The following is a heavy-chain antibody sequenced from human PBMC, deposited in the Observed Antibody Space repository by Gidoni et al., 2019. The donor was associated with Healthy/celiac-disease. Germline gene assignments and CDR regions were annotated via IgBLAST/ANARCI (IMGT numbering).Heavy chain of an antibody. CDR3: ARLGWDIVVVPAAPAKGNWFDP. CDR1: GFTFSSYS. Sequence: EVQLVESGGGLVQPGGSLRLSCAASGFTFSSYSMNWVRQAPGKGLEWVSYISSSSSTIYYADSVKGRLTISRDNAKNSLYLQMNSLRAEDTAVYYCARLGWDIVVVPAAPAKGNWFDPWGQGTLVTVSS. J-gene: IGHJ5*02. D-gene: IGHD2-2*01. CDR2: ISSSSSTI. V-gene: IGHV3-48*01.